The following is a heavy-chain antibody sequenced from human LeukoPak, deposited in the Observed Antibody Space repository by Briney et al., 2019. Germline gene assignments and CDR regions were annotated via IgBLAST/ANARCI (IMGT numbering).Heavy chain of an antibody. J-gene: IGHJ4*02. CDR3: ASELGQYSHGYWFDY. Sequence: SQTLSHTCTVSGGSMSSNSYYWSWIRQPAGKGREWIGRLYTSESTNYNPSLSSRVTISIDRPKNQFSLKLSSVTAADTAVYFCASELGQYSHGYWFDYWGQGTLVTVSS. CDR2: LYTSEST. D-gene: IGHD5-18*01. CDR1: GGSMSSNSYY. V-gene: IGHV4-61*02.